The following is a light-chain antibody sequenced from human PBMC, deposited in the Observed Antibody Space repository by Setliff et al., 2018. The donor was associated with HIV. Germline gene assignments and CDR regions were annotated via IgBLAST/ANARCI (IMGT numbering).Light chain of an antibody. Sequence: QSALTQPASVSAAPGLAITISCAGTKSDVGGYNHVSWYPQESGKAPKLIMYDFTSRPSGISNRFSGSQSGNTASLTISGLRTEDEGTYYCTSYTSSDTYVFGTGTKVTVL. CDR1: KSDVGGYNH. CDR2: DFT. CDR3: TSYTSSDTYV. J-gene: IGLJ1*01. V-gene: IGLV2-14*03.